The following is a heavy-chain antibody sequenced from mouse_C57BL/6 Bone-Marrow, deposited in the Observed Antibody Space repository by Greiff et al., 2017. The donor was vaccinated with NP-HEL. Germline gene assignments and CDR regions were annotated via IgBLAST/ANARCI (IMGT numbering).Heavy chain of an antibody. CDR3: ALSCYGSSPYYFDY. CDR2: INPNYGTT. D-gene: IGHD1-1*01. V-gene: IGHV1-39*01. J-gene: IGHJ2*01. CDR1: GYSFTDYN. Sequence: EVQLQQSGPELVKPGASVKISCKASGYSFTDYNMNWVKQSNGKSLEWIGVINPNYGTTSYNQKFKGKATLTVDQSSSTAYMQLNSLTSEDSAVYYCALSCYGSSPYYFDYWGQGTTLTVSS.